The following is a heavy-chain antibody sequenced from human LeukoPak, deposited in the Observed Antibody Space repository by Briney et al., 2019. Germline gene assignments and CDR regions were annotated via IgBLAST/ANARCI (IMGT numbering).Heavy chain of an antibody. CDR3: ARGPTPHYYDSSGPRYFDL. V-gene: IGHV3-48*01. CDR1: GFTFSTYT. Sequence: GGSLRLSCAASGFTFSTYTMNWVRQPPGKGLEWVSNIATSSSTIYYADSVKGRFTISRDNAKNSLYLQMNSLRAGDTAVYYCARGPTPHYYDSSGPRYFDLWGRGTLVTVSS. CDR2: IATSSSTI. D-gene: IGHD3-22*01. J-gene: IGHJ2*01.